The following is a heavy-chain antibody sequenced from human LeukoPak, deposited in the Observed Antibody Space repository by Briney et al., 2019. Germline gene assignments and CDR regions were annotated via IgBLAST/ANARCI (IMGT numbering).Heavy chain of an antibody. CDR2: IKPNSGGT. V-gene: IGHV1-2*02. J-gene: IGHJ4*02. CDR1: GFTFTGYY. D-gene: IGHD3-22*01. CDR3: ARVRSYYDSSGSFDY. Sequence: ASVKVSCKASGFTFTGYYMHWVRQAPGQGLEWMGWIKPNSGGTNYAQKFQGRVTMTRDTSISTAYMELSRLRSDDTAVYYCARVRSYYDSSGSFDYWGQGTLVTVSS.